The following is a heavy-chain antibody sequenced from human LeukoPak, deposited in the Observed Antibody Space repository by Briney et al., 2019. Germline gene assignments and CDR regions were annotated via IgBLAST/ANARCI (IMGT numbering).Heavy chain of an antibody. Sequence: ASVKVSCKASGYTFTSYYMHWVRQAPGQGLEWMGWINPNSGGTNYAQKFQGRVTMTRDTSKNQFSLKLSSVTAADTAVYYCARLSSGSSSPVDNWGQGTLVTVSS. J-gene: IGHJ4*02. CDR1: GYTFTSYY. CDR2: INPNSGGT. CDR3: ARLSSGSSSPVDN. D-gene: IGHD6-6*01. V-gene: IGHV1-2*02.